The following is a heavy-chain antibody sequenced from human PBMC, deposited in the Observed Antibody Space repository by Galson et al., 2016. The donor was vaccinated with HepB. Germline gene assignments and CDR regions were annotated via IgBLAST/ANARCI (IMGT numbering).Heavy chain of an antibody. Sequence: SLRLSCAASGFTFTDYWMSWVRQAPGKRLEWVANIRQDGSEKDHVDSVEGRFSISRDNAKNSVYLQMNTLRVEDTAVYYCAREGRGGFEHWGQGTLGTVAS. CDR2: IRQDGSEK. CDR1: GFTFTDYW. CDR3: AREGRGGFEH. V-gene: IGHV3-7*03. D-gene: IGHD3-16*01. J-gene: IGHJ4*02.